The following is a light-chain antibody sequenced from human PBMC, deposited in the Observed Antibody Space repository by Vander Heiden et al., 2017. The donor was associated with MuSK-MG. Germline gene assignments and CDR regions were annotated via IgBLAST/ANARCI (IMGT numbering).Light chain of an antibody. J-gene: IGLJ3*02. CDR1: SSDVGGYNY. CDR2: EVS. Sequence: QSALTQPASVSGSPGQSITISCTGTSSDVGGYNYVSWYQQHPGKAPKLMIYEVSNRPSGFSNRFSGSKSGNTASLTISGLQAEDEADYDCSSYTSSSTPWVFGGGTKLTGL. V-gene: IGLV2-14*01. CDR3: SSYTSSSTPWV.